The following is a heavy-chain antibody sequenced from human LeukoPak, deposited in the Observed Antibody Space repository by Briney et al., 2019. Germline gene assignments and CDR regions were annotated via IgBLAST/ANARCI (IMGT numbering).Heavy chain of an antibody. CDR3: ARDNLLNPSLGVY. V-gene: IGHV3-53*01. Sequence: PGGSLRLSCAASGFTVSSNYMSWVRRAPGKGLEWVSVIYSGGSTYYADSVKGRFTISRDNSKNTLYLQMNSLRAEDTAVYYCARDNLLNPSLGVYWGQGTLVTVSS. CDR2: IYSGGST. CDR1: GFTVSSNY. J-gene: IGHJ4*02. D-gene: IGHD3-16*01.